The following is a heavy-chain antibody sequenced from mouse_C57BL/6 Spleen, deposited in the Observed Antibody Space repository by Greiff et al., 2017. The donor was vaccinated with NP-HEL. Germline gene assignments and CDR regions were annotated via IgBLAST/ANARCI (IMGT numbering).Heavy chain of an antibody. Sequence: VQLQQPGAELVRPGTSVKLSCKASGYTFTSYWMHWVKQRPGQGLEWIGVIDPSDSYTNYNQKFKGKATLTVDTSSSSAYMQLSSLTSEDSAVYYCARRDDYDGVYYAMDYWGQGTSVTVSS. CDR2: IDPSDSYT. CDR1: GYTFTSYW. J-gene: IGHJ4*01. D-gene: IGHD2-4*01. CDR3: ARRDDYDGVYYAMDY. V-gene: IGHV1-59*01.